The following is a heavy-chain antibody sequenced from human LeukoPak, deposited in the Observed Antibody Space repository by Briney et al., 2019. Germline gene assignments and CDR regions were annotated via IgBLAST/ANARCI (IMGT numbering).Heavy chain of an antibody. D-gene: IGHD2/OR15-2a*01. CDR1: GYDFATFW. CDR2: IYPRDSET. Sequence: PGDSLKISCQASGYDFATFWIGWVRQMPGKGLEWMGIIYPRDSETRYSPSFQGQVTISVDKSISTAYLQWSSLKASDTAIYYCARRFLWFDPWGQGTLVTVSS. CDR3: ARRFLWFDP. J-gene: IGHJ5*02. V-gene: IGHV5-51*01.